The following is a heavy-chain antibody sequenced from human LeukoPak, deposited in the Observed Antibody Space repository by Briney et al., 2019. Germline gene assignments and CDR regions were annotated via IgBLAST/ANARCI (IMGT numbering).Heavy chain of an antibody. J-gene: IGHJ4*02. V-gene: IGHV3-66*01. D-gene: IGHD3-16*01. CDR2: IYIGGTT. Sequence: PGGSLRLSRVDSAFNFSVNYMTWVRGAPGKGLEWVSAIYIGGTTYYADSVKGRFTVSRDNPKSTLYLQMHSLRAEDTAVYYCAREISRFGIWGQGTLVTVSS. CDR1: AFNFSVNY. CDR3: AREISRFGI.